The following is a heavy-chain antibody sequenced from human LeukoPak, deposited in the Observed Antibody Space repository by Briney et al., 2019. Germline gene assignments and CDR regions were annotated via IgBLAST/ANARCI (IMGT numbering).Heavy chain of an antibody. V-gene: IGHV4-30-4*08. CDR1: GGSISSGSYY. Sequence: PSETLSLTCTVSGGSISSGSYYWSWIRQPPGKGLEWIGYIYYSGSTYYNPSLKSRVTISVDTSKDQFSLKLSSVTAADTAVYYRARAATLAGGPYFDYWGQGTLVTVSS. CDR2: IYYSGST. CDR3: ARAATLAGGPYFDY. D-gene: IGHD3-10*01. J-gene: IGHJ4*02.